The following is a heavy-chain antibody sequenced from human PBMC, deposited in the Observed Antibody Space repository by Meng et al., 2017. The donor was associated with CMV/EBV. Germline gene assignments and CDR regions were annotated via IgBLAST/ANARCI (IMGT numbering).Heavy chain of an antibody. CDR2: IYYSGST. V-gene: IGHV4-39*07. CDR3: ARDETDDFWSGYYEGYYYYYGMDV. J-gene: IGHJ6*02. Sequence: GGWTRQPPGIGLEWDGSIYYSGSTYYNPSLKSRVTISVDTSKSQFSLKLSSVTAADTAVYYCARDETDDFWSGYYEGYYYYYGMDVWGQGTTVTVSS. D-gene: IGHD3-3*01.